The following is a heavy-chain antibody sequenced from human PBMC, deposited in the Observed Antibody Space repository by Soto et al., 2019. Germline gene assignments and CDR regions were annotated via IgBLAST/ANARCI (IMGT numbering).Heavy chain of an antibody. CDR1: GYTFTMYD. V-gene: IGHV1-8*01. Sequence: ASVKVSCKASGYTFTMYDINWVRQSTGQGLEYLGWMNPNSGNTGYVQKFQGRVTMTRDTSISTAYMELSSLRSEDTAVYFCARGVKYGAYSRWFDPWGQGTLVTVSS. CDR3: ARGVKYGAYSRWFDP. D-gene: IGHD4-17*01. CDR2: MNPNSGNT. J-gene: IGHJ5*02.